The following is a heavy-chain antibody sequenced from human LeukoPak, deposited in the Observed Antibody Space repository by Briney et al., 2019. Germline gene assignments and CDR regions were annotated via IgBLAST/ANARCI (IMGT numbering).Heavy chain of an antibody. V-gene: IGHV1-18*01. J-gene: IGHJ4*02. CDR2: ISAYNGNT. CDR3: ARVSRLRRHIVVVPAAMQDSDYDSSGQPLAY. D-gene: IGHD2-2*01. CDR1: GYTFTSYG. Sequence: ASVKVSCKASGYTFTSYGISWVRQAPGQGLELMGWISAYNGNTNYAQKFQGRVTMTRNTSISTVYMELSSLRSEDTAVYYCARVSRLRRHIVVVPAAMQDSDYDSSGQPLAYWGQGTLVTVSS.